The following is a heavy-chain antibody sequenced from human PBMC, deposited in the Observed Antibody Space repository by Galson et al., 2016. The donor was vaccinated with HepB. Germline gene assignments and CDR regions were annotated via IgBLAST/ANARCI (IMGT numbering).Heavy chain of an antibody. CDR3: ATYLGGIVRASDY. Sequence: ETLSPPSTVCGGSISSSHYYCGSTRQPPGKGLAWIGNVYYSGSTYYNPSLKSRVTISIDTSKNQFSLKLTSVTAADTAVYYCATYLGGIVRASDYWGQGTLVTVSS. J-gene: IGHJ4*02. CDR2: VYYSGST. CDR1: GGSISSSHYY. V-gene: IGHV4-39*01. D-gene: IGHD1-26*01.